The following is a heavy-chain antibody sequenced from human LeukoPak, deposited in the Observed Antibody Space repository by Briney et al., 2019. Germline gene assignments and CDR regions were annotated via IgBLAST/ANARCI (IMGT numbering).Heavy chain of an antibody. D-gene: IGHD6-19*01. CDR3: ARDTVAGFFDY. V-gene: IGHV4-59*11. CDR1: GGSISSHY. J-gene: IGHJ4*02. CDR2: IYYSGST. Sequence: PSETLSLTCTVSGGSISSHYWSWIRQPPGKGLEWIGYIYYSGSTNYNPSLKSRVTISVDTSKNQFSLKLSSVTAADTAVYYCARDTVAGFFDYWGQGTLVTVSS.